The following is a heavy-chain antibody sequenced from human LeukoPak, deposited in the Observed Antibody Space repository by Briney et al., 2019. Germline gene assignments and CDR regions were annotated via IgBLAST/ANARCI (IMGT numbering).Heavy chain of an antibody. Sequence: GGSLRLSCAASRFTFSSRWMNWVRQAPGKGLVWVAIINGDGSEERYVDSVKGRFTISRDNAKSSLYLQMNNLSAEDKDVYYCESGSGWTFEYWGQGTQVTVSS. V-gene: IGHV3-7*01. CDR3: ESGSGWTFEY. J-gene: IGHJ4*02. CDR2: INGDGSEE. CDR1: RFTFSSRW. D-gene: IGHD6-19*01.